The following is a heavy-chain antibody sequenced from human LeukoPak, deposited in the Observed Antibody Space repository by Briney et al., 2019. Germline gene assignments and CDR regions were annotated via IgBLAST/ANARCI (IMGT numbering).Heavy chain of an antibody. CDR3: AKRGVVVRVFLVGFHREAYYFDS. D-gene: IGHD3-16*02. CDR1: GFTFSNYA. CDR2: LSGSAGGT. J-gene: IGHJ4*02. Sequence: GGSLRLSCAASGFTFSNYAMSWVRQAPGKGLEWVAGLSGSAGGTTYADSVKGRFTISRDNSKNTLFLQMDRLGAEDTAVYFCAKRGVVVRVFLVGFHREAYYFDSWGQGAQVTVSS. V-gene: IGHV3-23*01.